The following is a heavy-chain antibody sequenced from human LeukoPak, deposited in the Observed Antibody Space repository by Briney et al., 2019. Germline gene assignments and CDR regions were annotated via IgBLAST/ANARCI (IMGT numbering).Heavy chain of an antibody. D-gene: IGHD5-18*01. Sequence: GASVKVSCKASGGTSSSYAISWVRQAPGQGLEWMGRIIPILGIANYAQKFQGRVTITADKSTSTAYMELSSLRSEDTAVYYCARDPGHPDTAMVFDYWGQGTLVTVSS. CDR2: IIPILGIA. CDR3: ARDPGHPDTAMVFDY. J-gene: IGHJ4*02. V-gene: IGHV1-69*04. CDR1: GGTSSSYA.